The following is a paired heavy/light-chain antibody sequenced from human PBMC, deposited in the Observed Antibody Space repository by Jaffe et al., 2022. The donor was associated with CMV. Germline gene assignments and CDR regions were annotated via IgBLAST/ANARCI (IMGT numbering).Light chain of an antibody. CDR2: GAS. CDR3: QQYSTPPYT. Sequence: DIVMTQSPDSLAVSLGERATINCKSSQSIFYSLAWFQQKAGQPPKVLIHGASTRASGVPDRFSGSGSGTDFTLTISSLQAEDVAIYYCQQYSTPPYTFGQGTKVEIK. J-gene: IGKJ2*01. CDR1: QSIFYS. V-gene: IGKV4-1*01.
Heavy chain of an antibody. D-gene: IGHD3-16*01. V-gene: IGHV6-1*01. CDR1: GDSVSSSSAA. Sequence: QVELQQSGPGLVKPSQTLSLTCAIFGDSVSSSSAAWHWFRQSPSRGPEWLGKTYYRSRWFTEYTASVKSRMTIHADTSKNQFSLQLSSVTPDDTAVYYCTRQFASFFGSWGQGTLVTVSS. CDR3: TRQFASFFGS. J-gene: IGHJ5*01. CDR2: TYYRSRWFT.